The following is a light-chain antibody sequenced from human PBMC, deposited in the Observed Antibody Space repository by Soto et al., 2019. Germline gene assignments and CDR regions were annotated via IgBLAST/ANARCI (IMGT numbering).Light chain of an antibody. J-gene: IGLJ2*01. CDR2: STN. Sequence: QTVVTQEPSFSVSPGGTVTLTCGLSSGSVSTNYYPSWYQQTPGQAPRTLIYSTNIRSSGVPDRFSGSILGNNAALTITGAQADDESDYYCVLYMGGGISVFGGGTKLTVL. CDR1: SGSVSTNYY. V-gene: IGLV8-61*01. CDR3: VLYMGGGISV.